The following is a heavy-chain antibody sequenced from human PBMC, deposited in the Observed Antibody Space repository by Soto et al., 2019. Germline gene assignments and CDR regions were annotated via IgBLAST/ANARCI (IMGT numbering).Heavy chain of an antibody. D-gene: IGHD5-12*01. V-gene: IGHV1-69*01. CDR2: IIPIFGTA. CDR3: ARDGGGGYSGYDVGYFDY. J-gene: IGHJ4*02. CDR1: GGTFSSYA. Sequence: QVQLVQSGAEVKKPGSSVKVSCKASGGTFSSYAISWVRQAPGQGLEWMGGIIPIFGTANYAQKFQGRVTITTDEYTRTAYMELSTLRSRDTAVYYWARDGGGGYSGYDVGYFDYWGQGTLVTVSS.